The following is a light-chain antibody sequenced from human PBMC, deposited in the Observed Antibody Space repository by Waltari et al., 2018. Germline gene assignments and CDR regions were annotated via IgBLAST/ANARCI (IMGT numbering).Light chain of an antibody. CDR3: QVWDSNNDHAFWV. CDR1: NIGIRS. CDR2: SDT. V-gene: IGLV3-21*04. Sequence: SYVLTQPPSVSVAPGETASIACGGNNIGIRSVHGYQPKPGQSPVLVIYSDTDRPSGFPERFSGSNSGNTATLTISRVEAGDEADYYCQVWDSNNDHAFWVFGGGTNLTVL. J-gene: IGLJ3*02.